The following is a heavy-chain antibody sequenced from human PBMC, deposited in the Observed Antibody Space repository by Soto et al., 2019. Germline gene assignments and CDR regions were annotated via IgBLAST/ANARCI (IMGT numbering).Heavy chain of an antibody. D-gene: IGHD2-8*01. CDR1: GGTFSSYA. CDR3: ARGMRATGNFDY. J-gene: IGHJ4*02. Sequence: SVKVSCKASGGTFSSYAISWVRQAPGQGLEWMGGIIPIFGTANYAQKFQGRVTITADKSTSTAYMELSSLRSEDTAVYYCARGMRATGNFDYWGQGTPVTVSS. CDR2: IIPIFGTA. V-gene: IGHV1-69*06.